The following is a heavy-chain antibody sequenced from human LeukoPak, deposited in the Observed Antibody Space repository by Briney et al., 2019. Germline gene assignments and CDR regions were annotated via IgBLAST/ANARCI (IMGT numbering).Heavy chain of an antibody. Sequence: GGSLRLSCAASGFTFRSYSLNWVRQAPGKGLEWVSSISVGSNYIYYADSVKGRFTISRDNAKNLVYLQMNSLRAEDTAVYYCARDGVVATYYFEYWGQGTMVTVSA. CDR1: GFTFRSYS. CDR3: ARDGVVATYYFEY. D-gene: IGHD5-12*01. J-gene: IGHJ4*02. V-gene: IGHV3-21*06. CDR2: ISVGSNYI.